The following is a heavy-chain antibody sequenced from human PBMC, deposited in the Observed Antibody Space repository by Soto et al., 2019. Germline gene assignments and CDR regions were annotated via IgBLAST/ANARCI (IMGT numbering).Heavy chain of an antibody. J-gene: IGHJ4*02. CDR1: GGSISSGGYY. Sequence: SETLSLTCTVSGGSISSGGYYWSWIRQHPGKGLEWIGYIFYSGTTYYNPSLKSRVTISVDTSKNQFSLKLSSVTAADTAVYYGAKGFGNYGAFASGGKGTLVPVSS. V-gene: IGHV4-31*03. D-gene: IGHD1-7*01. CDR3: AKGFGNYGAFAS. CDR2: IFYSGTT.